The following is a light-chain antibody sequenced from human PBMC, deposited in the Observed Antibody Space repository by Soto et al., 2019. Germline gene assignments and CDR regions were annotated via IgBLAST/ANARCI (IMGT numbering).Light chain of an antibody. J-gene: IGLJ2*01. CDR2: NDD. Sequence: QSVLTQPPSASGTPGQRVTISCSGSTSNIGSRTVNWYQQLPGTTPKLLIYNDDQRPSGVPDRFSASKSGTSASLAISGLQSEDEADYYCSAWDVSLSGPVFGGGTKVTVL. V-gene: IGLV1-44*01. CDR1: TSNIGSRT. CDR3: SAWDVSLSGPV.